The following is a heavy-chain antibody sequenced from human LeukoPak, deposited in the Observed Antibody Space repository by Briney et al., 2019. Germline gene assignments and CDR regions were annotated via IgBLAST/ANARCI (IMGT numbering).Heavy chain of an antibody. D-gene: IGHD6-19*01. CDR2: INSDGSST. J-gene: IGHJ6*03. Sequence: GGSLRLSCAASGFTFSSYWMHWVRQAPGKGLVWVSRINSDGSSTSYADSVKGRFTISRDNAKNTLYLQMNSLRAEDTAVYYCARAGGISGGWYRYYYYMDVWGKGTTVTVSS. CDR3: ARAGGISGGWYRYYYYMDV. V-gene: IGHV3-74*01. CDR1: GFTFSSYW.